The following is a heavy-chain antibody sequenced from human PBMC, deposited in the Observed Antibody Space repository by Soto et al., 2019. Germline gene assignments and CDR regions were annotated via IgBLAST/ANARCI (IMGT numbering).Heavy chain of an antibody. J-gene: IGHJ4*02. D-gene: IGHD3-22*01. V-gene: IGHV4-31*03. CDR2: IYYSGST. Sequence: SETLSLTCTVSGGSISSGGYYWSWIRQHPGKGLEWIGYIYYSGSTYYNPSLKSRVTISVDTSKNQFSLKLSSVTAADTAVYYCARGPYKYYYDSSGYGDYYFDYWGQGTLVTVSS. CDR1: GGSISSGGYY. CDR3: ARGPYKYYYDSSGYGDYYFDY.